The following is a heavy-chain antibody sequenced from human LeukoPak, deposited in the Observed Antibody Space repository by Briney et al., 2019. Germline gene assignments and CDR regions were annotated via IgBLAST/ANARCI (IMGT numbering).Heavy chain of an antibody. D-gene: IGHD5-18*01. CDR3: ARLERSVDTAMVQD. J-gene: IGHJ4*02. V-gene: IGHV4-59*08. CDR1: GGSISSYY. Sequence: SGTLSLTCTVSGGSISSYYWSWIRQPPGKGLEWIGYIYYSGSTNYNPSLKSRVTISVDTSKNQFSLKLSSVTAADTAVYYCARLERSVDTAMVQDWGQGTLVTVSS. CDR2: IYYSGST.